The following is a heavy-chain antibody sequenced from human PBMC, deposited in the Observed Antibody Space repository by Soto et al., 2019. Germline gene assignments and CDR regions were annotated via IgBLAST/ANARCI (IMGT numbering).Heavy chain of an antibody. D-gene: IGHD3-3*01. J-gene: IGHJ5*02. CDR3: AKGQFLEWLLYSPWFDP. CDR1: GFTFSSYA. V-gene: IGHV3-23*01. CDR2: ISGSGGST. Sequence: GGSLRLSCAASGFTFSSYAMSWVRQAPGKGLEWVSAISGSGGSTYYADSVKGRFTISRDNSKNTLYLQMNSLRAEDTAVYYCAKGQFLEWLLYSPWFDPWGQGTLVTVSS.